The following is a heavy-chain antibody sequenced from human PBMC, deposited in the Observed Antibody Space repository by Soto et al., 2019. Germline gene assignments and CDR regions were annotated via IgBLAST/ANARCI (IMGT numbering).Heavy chain of an antibody. D-gene: IGHD2-2*01. CDR3: ARGSNIVVVPAARNNWFDP. J-gene: IGHJ5*02. V-gene: IGHV4-34*01. CDR2: INHSGST. CDR1: GGSFSGYY. Sequence: QVQLQQWGAGLLKPSETLSLTCAVYGGSFSGYYWSWIRQPPGKGLEWIGEINHSGSTNYNPSLKGRVTISVDTSKNQFSLKLSSVTAADTAVYYCARGSNIVVVPAARNNWFDPWGQGTLVTVSS.